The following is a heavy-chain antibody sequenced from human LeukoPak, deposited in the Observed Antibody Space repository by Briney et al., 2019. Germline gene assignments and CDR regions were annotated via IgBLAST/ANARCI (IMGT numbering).Heavy chain of an antibody. Sequence: GGSLRLSCAASGFTFSSYWMSWVRQAPGKGLEWVANIKQDGSEKYYVDSVKGRFTISRDNAKNSLYLQMNSLRAEDTAVYYCARGGNDYGDFYYFDYCGQGTLVTVSS. V-gene: IGHV3-7*01. J-gene: IGHJ4*02. CDR1: GFTFSSYW. CDR2: IKQDGSEK. D-gene: IGHD4-17*01. CDR3: ARGGNDYGDFYYFDY.